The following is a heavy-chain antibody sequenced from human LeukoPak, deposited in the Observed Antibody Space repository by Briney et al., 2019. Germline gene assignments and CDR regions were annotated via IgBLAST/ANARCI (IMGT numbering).Heavy chain of an antibody. D-gene: IGHD3-10*01. V-gene: IGHV1-8*01. Sequence: ASVKVSCNASGYTFTSYDINWVRQATGQGLEWMGYMNPNSGNTGYAQKFQGRVTMTTDTSTSTAYMELRSLRSDDTAVYYCARDTALWFWGIDCDYWGQGTLVTVSS. CDR3: ARDTALWFWGIDCDY. CDR2: MNPNSGNT. CDR1: GYTFTSYD. J-gene: IGHJ4*02.